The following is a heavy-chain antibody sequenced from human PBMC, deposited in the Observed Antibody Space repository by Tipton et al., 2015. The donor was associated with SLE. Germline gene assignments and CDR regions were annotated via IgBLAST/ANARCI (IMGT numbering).Heavy chain of an antibody. Sequence: TLSLTCAVSGYSISSGYYWGWIRQPPGKGLEWIGSIYHSGSTNYNPSLKSRVTISVDTSKNQFSLKLSSVTAADTAVYYCARQVGGIAVAAHNWFDPWGQGTLVTVSS. CDR1: GYSISSGYY. CDR2: IYHSGST. D-gene: IGHD6-19*01. V-gene: IGHV4-38-2*01. CDR3: ARQVGGIAVAAHNWFDP. J-gene: IGHJ5*02.